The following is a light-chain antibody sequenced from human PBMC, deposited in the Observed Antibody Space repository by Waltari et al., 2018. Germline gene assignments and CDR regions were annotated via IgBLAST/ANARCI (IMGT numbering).Light chain of an antibody. CDR1: SSDVGGYNY. J-gene: IGLJ2*01. V-gene: IGLV2-14*01. Sequence: QSALTQPASVSGSPGQSITISCTGTSSDVGGYNYVSWYQQHPGKAPKLMIYDVSNRPSGVSTRCSGSKSGNTASLTISGLQAEDEADYYCSSYTSSSTPVVFGGGTKLTVL. CDR3: SSYTSSSTPVV. CDR2: DVS.